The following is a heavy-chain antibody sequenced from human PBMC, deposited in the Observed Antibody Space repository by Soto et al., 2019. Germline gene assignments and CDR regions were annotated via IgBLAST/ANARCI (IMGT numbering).Heavy chain of an antibody. CDR3: VRDGLDYYDTERLYFDN. CDR1: GFNFITYS. J-gene: IGHJ4*02. V-gene: IGHV3-21*01. D-gene: IGHD3-22*01. CDR2: ISSSAVYI. Sequence: EVQLVESGGGPVRPGGSLKLSCAASGFNFITYSLSWVRQAPGKGLEWVASISSSAVYIDYADSVKGRFTISRDNANNSLYLQMNSLRAEYTATYHCVRDGLDYYDTERLYFDNWGQGTLVTVSS.